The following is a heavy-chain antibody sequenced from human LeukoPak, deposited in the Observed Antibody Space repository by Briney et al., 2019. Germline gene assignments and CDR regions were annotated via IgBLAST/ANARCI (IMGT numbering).Heavy chain of an antibody. CDR2: INHSGST. V-gene: IGHV4-34*01. Sequence: SETLSLTCAVYGGSFSGYYWSWIRQPPGKGLEWIGEINHSGSTNYNPSLKSRVTISVDTSKNQFSLKLSSVTAADTAVYYCTRGQGWFDPWGQGTLVTVSS. CDR1: GGSFSGYY. CDR3: TRGQGWFDP. J-gene: IGHJ5*02.